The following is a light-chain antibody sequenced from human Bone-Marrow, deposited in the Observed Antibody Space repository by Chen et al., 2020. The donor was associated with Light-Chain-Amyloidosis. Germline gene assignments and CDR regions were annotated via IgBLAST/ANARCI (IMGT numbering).Light chain of an antibody. CDR3: QSADSSGTYEVI. V-gene: IGLV3-25*03. CDR1: DLPPKY. CDR2: RDT. J-gene: IGLJ2*01. Sequence: SYELTQRPSMSVSPGQTPRNTSPGDDLPPKYAYWYPQKPGQAPVLVIHRDTERPSGISERFSGSSSGTTATLTISGVQAEDEADYHCQSADSSGTYEVIFGGGTKLTAL.